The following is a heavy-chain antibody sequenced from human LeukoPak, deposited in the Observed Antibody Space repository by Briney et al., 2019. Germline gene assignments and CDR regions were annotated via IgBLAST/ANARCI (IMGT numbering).Heavy chain of an antibody. Sequence: GGSLRLSCAASGFTFSSYAMSWVRQAPGKGLEWVSAISGSGGSTYYAHSVKGRFTISRDKSKNTLYLQMNSLRAEYTAVYYCAKGVEMATILLFDYWGQGNLVTVSS. CDR2: ISGSGGST. CDR1: GFTFSSYA. CDR3: AKGVEMATILLFDY. D-gene: IGHD5-24*01. V-gene: IGHV3-23*01. J-gene: IGHJ4*02.